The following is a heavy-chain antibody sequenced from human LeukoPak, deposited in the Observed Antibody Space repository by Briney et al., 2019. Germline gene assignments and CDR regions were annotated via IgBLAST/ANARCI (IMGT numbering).Heavy chain of an antibody. V-gene: IGHV4-59*08. CDR1: GGSISSYF. CDR3: ARSALTIIASHRGYAFDV. CDR2: IYYSGST. Sequence: SETLSLTCTVSGGSISSYFWSWIRQPPGKGLEWIGYIYYSGSTNYNLSLKSRVTISVDTSKNQFSLKLTSVTAADTAVYYCARSALTIIASHRGYAFDVWGQGTMVAVSS. D-gene: IGHD3-22*01. J-gene: IGHJ3*01.